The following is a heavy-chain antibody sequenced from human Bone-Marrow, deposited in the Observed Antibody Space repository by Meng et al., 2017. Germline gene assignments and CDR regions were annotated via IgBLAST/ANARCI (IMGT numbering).Heavy chain of an antibody. CDR3: ARRPGRTYVDTFGYYYYFDY. D-gene: IGHD3-22*01. V-gene: IGHV5-51*01. CDR1: GYDSNTYW. Sequence: GEPLKIPCATSGYDSNTYWIAWVCQMPQKGLQWMGIIHPGDSTAKYSPSFEGQVTISADKSTSTAYLQWDHLEASDTAMYYCARRPGRTYVDTFGYYYYFDYWGQGTLVTVSS. CDR2: IHPGDSTA. J-gene: IGHJ4*02.